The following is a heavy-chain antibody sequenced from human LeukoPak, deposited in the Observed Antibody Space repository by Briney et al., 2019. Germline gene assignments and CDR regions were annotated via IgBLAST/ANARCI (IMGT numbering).Heavy chain of an antibody. CDR3: ARGPNWTGMDV. CDR2: INHSGST. CDR1: GGSFSGYY. V-gene: IGHV4-34*01. D-gene: IGHD1-20*01. J-gene: IGHJ6*02. Sequence: SETLSLTCAVYGGSFSGYYWSWTRRPPGKGLEWIGEINHSGSTNYNPSLKSRVTVSVDTSKNQFSLKLSSVTAADTAVYYCARGPNWTGMDVWGQGTTVTVSS.